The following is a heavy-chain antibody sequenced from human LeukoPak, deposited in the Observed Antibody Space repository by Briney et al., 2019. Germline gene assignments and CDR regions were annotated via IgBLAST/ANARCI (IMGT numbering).Heavy chain of an antibody. CDR2: INPSGGST. CDR3: ARTFYEQMPHFDY. Sequence: ASVKVSCKVSGYTFTSYDIHWVRQAPGQGLEWMGIINPSGGSTTYAQKFQGRVIMTSDMSTSTVYMDLSSLRSEDTAVYYCARTFYEQMPHFDYWGQGTLVTVSS. V-gene: IGHV1-46*01. CDR1: GYTFTSYD. D-gene: IGHD3-16*01. J-gene: IGHJ4*02.